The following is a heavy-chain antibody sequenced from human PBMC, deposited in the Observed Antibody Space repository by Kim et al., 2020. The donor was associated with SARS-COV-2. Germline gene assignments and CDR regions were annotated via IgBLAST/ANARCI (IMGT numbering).Heavy chain of an antibody. Sequence: GGSLRLSCAASGFTFSSYAMHWVRQAPGKGLEWVAVISYDGSNKYYADSVKGRFTISRDNSKNTLYLQMNSLRAEDTAVYYCARGSRQQLVLYYYYYGM. J-gene: IGHJ6*01. CDR3: ARGSRQQLVLYYYYYGM. D-gene: IGHD6-13*01. V-gene: IGHV3-30*04. CDR2: ISYDGSNK. CDR1: GFTFSSYA.